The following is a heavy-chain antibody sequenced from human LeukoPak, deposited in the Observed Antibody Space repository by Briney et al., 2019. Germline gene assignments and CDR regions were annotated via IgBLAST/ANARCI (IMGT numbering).Heavy chain of an antibody. CDR2: INPSGGST. CDR3: ARGPSITMVRGGQWYYYMDV. D-gene: IGHD3-10*01. CDR1: GYTFTSYY. Sequence: ASVKVSCKASGYTFTSYYMHWVRQAPGQGLEWMGIINPSGGSTSYAQKFQVRVTMTRDMSTSTVYMELSSLRSEDTAVYYCARGPSITMVRGGQWYYYMDVWGKGTTVTISS. V-gene: IGHV1-46*01. J-gene: IGHJ6*03.